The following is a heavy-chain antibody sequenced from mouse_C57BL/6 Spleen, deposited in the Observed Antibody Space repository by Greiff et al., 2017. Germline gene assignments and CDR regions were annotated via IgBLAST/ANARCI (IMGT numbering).Heavy chain of an antibody. J-gene: IGHJ1*03. CDR3: ARGDYDGYFDV. D-gene: IGHD2-4*01. Sequence: EVQRVESGGGLVKPGGSLKLSCAASGFTFSSYAMSWVRQTPEQRLEWVATISDGGSYTYYPDNVKGRFTISRDNAKNNLYLQLSHLKSEDTAMYYCARGDYDGYFDVWGTGTTVTVSS. V-gene: IGHV5-4*01. CDR2: ISDGGSYT. CDR1: GFTFSSYA.